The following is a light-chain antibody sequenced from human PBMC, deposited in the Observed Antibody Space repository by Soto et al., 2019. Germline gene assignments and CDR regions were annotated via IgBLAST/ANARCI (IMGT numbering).Light chain of an antibody. CDR3: QQSYSIPWT. J-gene: IGKJ1*01. CDR2: AAS. CDR1: QSISSY. V-gene: IGKV1-39*01. Sequence: DIQMTQPPSSLSASVGDRVTITCRASQSISSYLNWYQQKPGKAPKVLIYAASSLQSGVPSRFSGSGSGTDFTLTISSLQPEDFATYYCQQSYSIPWTFGQGTKVEIK.